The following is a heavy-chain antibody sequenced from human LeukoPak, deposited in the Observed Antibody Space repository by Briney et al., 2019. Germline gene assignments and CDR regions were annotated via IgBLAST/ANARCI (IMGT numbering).Heavy chain of an antibody. V-gene: IGHV4-34*01. CDR2: INHSGST. D-gene: IGHD3-22*01. Sequence: SETLSLTCAVYGGSFSCYYWSWIRQPPGKGLEWIGEINHSGSTNYNPSLKSRVTISVDTSKNQFSLKLSSVTAADTAVYYCASKGRAYYYDSSGYYRYWGQGTLVTVSS. CDR3: ASKGRAYYYDSSGYYRY. CDR1: GGSFSCYY. J-gene: IGHJ4*02.